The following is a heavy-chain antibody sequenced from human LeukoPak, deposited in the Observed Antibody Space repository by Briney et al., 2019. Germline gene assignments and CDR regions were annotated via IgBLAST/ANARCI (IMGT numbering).Heavy chain of an antibody. CDR3: PRRRMLGVSGGCCWFDP. CDR2: IHTSGST. J-gene: IGHJ5*02. V-gene: IGHV4-4*09. D-gene: IGHD3-16*01. CDR1: GDSISSYY. Sequence: SETLSLTCTVSGDSISSYYWSWIRQPPGKGLEWIGYIHTSGSTNYNPSLKSRVTISVDTSKNQFSLKLSSVTAADTAVYYCPRRRMLGVSGGCCWFDPWGQGTLVTVSS.